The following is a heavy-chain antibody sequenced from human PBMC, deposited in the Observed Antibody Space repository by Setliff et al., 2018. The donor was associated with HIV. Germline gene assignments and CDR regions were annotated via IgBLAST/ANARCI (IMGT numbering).Heavy chain of an antibody. CDR2: ISSSSSYI. CDR1: GFTFSSYS. Sequence: PVGSLRLSCAASGFTFSSYSMNWVRQAPGKGLEWVSSISSSSSYIYYADSVKGRFTISRDNAENSLYLQMDSLRAEDTAVYYCARGAPTMLIVVVNLDYWGQGTLVTVSS. J-gene: IGHJ4*02. V-gene: IGHV3-21*01. CDR3: ARGAPTMLIVVVNLDY. D-gene: IGHD3-22*01.